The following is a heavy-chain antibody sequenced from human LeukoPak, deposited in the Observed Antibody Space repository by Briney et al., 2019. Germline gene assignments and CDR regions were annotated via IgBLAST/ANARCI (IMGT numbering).Heavy chain of an antibody. CDR1: GFIFSSNW. J-gene: IGHJ4*02. CDR3: ARIGDYYDFWSGYYYLDK. Sequence: PGGSLRLSCAASGFIFSSNWMSWVRQAPGKGLEWVANIKQDGSEEYYVDSVKGRFSISRDNAKNSLYLQVNSLRVEDTAVYYCARIGDYYDFWSGYYYLDKWGQGTLVTVSS. CDR2: IKQDGSEE. V-gene: IGHV3-7*01. D-gene: IGHD3-3*01.